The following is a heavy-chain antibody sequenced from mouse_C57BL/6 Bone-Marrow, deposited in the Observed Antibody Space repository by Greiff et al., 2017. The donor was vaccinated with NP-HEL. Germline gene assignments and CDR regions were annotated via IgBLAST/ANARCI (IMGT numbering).Heavy chain of an antibody. CDR2: IDPSDSET. CDR1: GYTFTSYW. J-gene: IGHJ4*01. D-gene: IGHD2-1*01. Sequence: QVQLQQPGAELVRPGSSVKLSCKASGYTFTSYWMHWVKQRPIQGLEWIGNIDPSDSETHYNQKFKDKATLTVDKSSSTAYMQLSILTSDDSSVYYCTTYGNYDAMDYWGQGTSVTVSS. V-gene: IGHV1-52*01. CDR3: TTYGNYDAMDY.